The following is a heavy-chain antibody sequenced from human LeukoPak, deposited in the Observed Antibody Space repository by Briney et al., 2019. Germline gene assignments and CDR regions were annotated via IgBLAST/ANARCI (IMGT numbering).Heavy chain of an antibody. CDR1: GFTFTSYS. V-gene: IGHV3-21*01. Sequence: LGGSLRLSCAASGFTFTSYSMTWVRQAPGKGLEWVSSISSTTTYIHYAHSVKGRFTISRDNANNSLHLLMSSLRAEDTGIYYCARARSPHFTVVATFDSWGPGTLVTVTS. CDR2: ISSTTTYI. CDR3: ARARSPHFTVVATFDS. J-gene: IGHJ4*02. D-gene: IGHD4-4*01.